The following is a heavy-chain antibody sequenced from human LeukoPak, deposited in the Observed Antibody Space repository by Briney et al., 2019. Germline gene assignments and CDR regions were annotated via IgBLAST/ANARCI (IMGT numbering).Heavy chain of an antibody. CDR3: ARSELLWFGKVNSGFDF. CDR1: GGSISSYY. Sequence: SETLSLTCTVSGGSISSYYWSWIRQPPGKGLEWNGYVYYSGSTNYNPSLMSRVTISVDTSENQFSLKMSSVTAADTAMYYCARSELLWFGKVNSGFDFWGQGTLVTVSS. D-gene: IGHD3-10*01. CDR2: VYYSGST. J-gene: IGHJ4*02. V-gene: IGHV4-59*01.